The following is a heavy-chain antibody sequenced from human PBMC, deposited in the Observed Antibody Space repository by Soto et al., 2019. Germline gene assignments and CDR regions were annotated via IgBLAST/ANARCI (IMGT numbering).Heavy chain of an antibody. D-gene: IGHD2-15*01. V-gene: IGHV1-8*01. CDR1: GYTFTSYD. CDR3: ARGADYCSGGSCYSNYYYYYMDV. CDR2: MNPNSGNT. J-gene: IGHJ6*03. Sequence: QVQLVQSGAEVKKPGASVKVSCKAPGYTFTSYDINWVRQATGQGLEWMGWMNPNSGNTGYAQKFQGRVTMTRNTSISTAYMELSSLRSEDTAVYYCARGADYCSGGSCYSNYYYYYMDVWGKGTTVTVSS.